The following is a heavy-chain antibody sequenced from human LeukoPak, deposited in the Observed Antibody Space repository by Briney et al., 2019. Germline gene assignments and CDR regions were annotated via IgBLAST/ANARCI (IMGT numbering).Heavy chain of an antibody. CDR2: IYSGGST. J-gene: IGHJ1*01. Sequence: GGSLRLSCAASGFTVSSNYMSWVRQAPGKGLEWVSVIYSGGSTYYADSVKGRFTISRDNSKNTLYLQMNSLRAEDTAVYYCAKDYSYSSGWYSGRIQHWGQGTLVTVSS. D-gene: IGHD6-19*01. V-gene: IGHV3-66*01. CDR3: AKDYSYSSGWYSGRIQH. CDR1: GFTVSSNY.